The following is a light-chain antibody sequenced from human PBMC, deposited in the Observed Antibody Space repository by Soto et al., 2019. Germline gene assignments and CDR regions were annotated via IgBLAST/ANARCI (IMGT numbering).Light chain of an antibody. CDR1: QTVRNNY. J-gene: IGKJ4*01. Sequence: EFVLTQSPGTLSLSPGERATLSCRASQTVRNNYLAWYQQKHGKAPRLLIYDASSRATDIPDRFSGGGSWTDFTLPISRLEPEDVSVDYCQQFSSYPLTFGGGTKVDIK. CDR2: DAS. V-gene: IGKV3-20*01. CDR3: QQFSSYPLT.